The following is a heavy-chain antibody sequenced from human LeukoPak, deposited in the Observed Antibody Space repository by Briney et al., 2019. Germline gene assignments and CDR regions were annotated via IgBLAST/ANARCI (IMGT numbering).Heavy chain of an antibody. V-gene: IGHV3-74*01. CDR3: AGSASSNWFDP. CDR1: GFTFSSYW. D-gene: IGHD6-6*01. Sequence: GGSLRLSCAASGFTFSSYWVHWVRQAPGKGLVWVSRIKSDGSSTVYADSVKGRFTISRDNAKNTLYLQMNSLRAEDTAVYYCAGSASSNWFDPWGQGTLVTVSS. J-gene: IGHJ5*02. CDR2: IKSDGSST.